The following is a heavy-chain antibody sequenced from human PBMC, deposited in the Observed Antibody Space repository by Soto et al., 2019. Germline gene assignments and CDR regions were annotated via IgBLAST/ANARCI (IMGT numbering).Heavy chain of an antibody. D-gene: IGHD2-15*01. CDR1: GFSFSDYG. CDR2: ISYDGSDE. CDR3: AKTPGWYLLQYFDS. V-gene: IGHV3-30*18. Sequence: QVQLVESGGGVVHPGGSLRLSCAASGFSFSDYGMHWVRQAPGKGLEWVAVISYDGSDESYAESVKGRFTISRDNSKNTPYLQMSSLRAEDTAVYYCAKTPGWYLLQYFDSWGQGALVTVSS. J-gene: IGHJ4*02.